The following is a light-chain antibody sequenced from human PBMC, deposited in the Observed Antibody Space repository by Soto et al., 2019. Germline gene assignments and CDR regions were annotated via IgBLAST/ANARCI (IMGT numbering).Light chain of an antibody. Sequence: EIVLTQSPGTLSLSPGERATLSCRASQSLSSTYLAWYQQKPVQAPRLLIYGASNRATGIPDRFSGSGSGTDFTLTINRLEPEDFAVYYCQQYGSSPLTFGQGTKVEIK. CDR3: QQYGSSPLT. V-gene: IGKV3-20*01. J-gene: IGKJ1*01. CDR2: GAS. CDR1: QSLSSTY.